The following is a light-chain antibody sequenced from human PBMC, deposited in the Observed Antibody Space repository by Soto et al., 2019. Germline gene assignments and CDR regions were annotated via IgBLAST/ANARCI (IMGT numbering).Light chain of an antibody. V-gene: IGLV1-40*01. CDR2: ENN. CDR3: QSYDSSLSGYV. CDR1: SSNIGAGYE. J-gene: IGLJ1*01. Sequence: QSVLTQPPSVSEAPGQRVTISCTGSSSNIGAGYEAHWYQQVTGTAPKLLIYENNNRPSGGPDRCYGSKSGTSASLAITGLQAEDYADYYCQSYDSSLSGYVFGTGTKLTVL.